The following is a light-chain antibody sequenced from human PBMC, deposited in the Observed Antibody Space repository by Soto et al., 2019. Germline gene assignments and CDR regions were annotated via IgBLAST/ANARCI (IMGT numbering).Light chain of an antibody. CDR3: QQYDNLPLT. V-gene: IGKV3-15*01. CDR2: GAC. J-gene: IGKJ3*01. CDR1: QSVGSN. Sequence: ERVMTQSPATLSVSPGERATLSCRASQSVGSNLAWYQQKPVQAPRLLIFGACSRATGVPARFSGSGSGTEFTLTINSLQSEDFAVYFCQQYDNLPLTFGPGTKVDIK.